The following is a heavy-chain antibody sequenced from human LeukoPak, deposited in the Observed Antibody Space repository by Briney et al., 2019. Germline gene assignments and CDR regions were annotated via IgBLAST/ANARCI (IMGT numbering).Heavy chain of an antibody. Sequence: GGSLRLSCAASGFTFRNYAMSWVRQAPGKGLEWVSVISGSGGSTHYSDSVKGRFTVSRDNSKSTLYLQMNSLRAEDTALYYCAKDMRAVAGPFDYWGQGTLVTVSS. V-gene: IGHV3-23*01. CDR3: AKDMRAVAGPFDY. CDR1: GFTFRNYA. CDR2: ISGSGGST. J-gene: IGHJ4*02. D-gene: IGHD6-19*01.